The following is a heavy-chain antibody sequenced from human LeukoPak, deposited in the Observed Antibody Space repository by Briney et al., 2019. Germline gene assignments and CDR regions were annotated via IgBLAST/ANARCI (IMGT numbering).Heavy chain of an antibody. D-gene: IGHD1-7*01. J-gene: IGHJ4*02. CDR2: ISYDGSNT. CDR1: GFTSSTYT. Sequence: EPGGSLRLSCAASGFTSSTYTMHWVRQAPGAGLEWVAVISYDGSNTYYADSVKGRFTISRDNAKNSLYLQMNSLRAEDTAVYYCAKDEGFAGTKARWVPAPQPFDYWGQGTLVTVSS. CDR3: AKDEGFAGTKARWVPAPQPFDY. V-gene: IGHV3-30-3*01.